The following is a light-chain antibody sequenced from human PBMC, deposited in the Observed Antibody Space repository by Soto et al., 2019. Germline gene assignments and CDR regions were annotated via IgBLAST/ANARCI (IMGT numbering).Light chain of an antibody. CDR3: HQYGTSPWT. J-gene: IGKJ1*01. Sequence: EIVLTQSPGTLSLSRGERATLSCRASQSVDSNYLAWYQQKPGQAPRLLIHAASNRATGIPDRFSGSGSGTDFTLIISRLEPEDFAVYCCHQYGTSPWTFGRGTKVEIK. V-gene: IGKV3-20*01. CDR1: QSVDSNY. CDR2: AAS.